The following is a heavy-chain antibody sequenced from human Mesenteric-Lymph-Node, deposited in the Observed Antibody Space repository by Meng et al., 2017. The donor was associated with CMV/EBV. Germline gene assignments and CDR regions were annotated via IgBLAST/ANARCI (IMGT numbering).Heavy chain of an antibody. J-gene: IGHJ5*02. CDR3: ARSDYDLGRFDP. CDR2: IYYSGST. D-gene: IGHD3-3*01. CDR1: GGSVSSGSYY. Sequence: GSLRLSCTVSGGSVSSGSYYWSWIRQPPGKGLEWIGYIYYSGSTNYNPSLKSRVTISVDTSKNQFSLKLSSVTAADTAVYYCARSDYDLGRFDPWGQGTLVTVSS. V-gene: IGHV4-61*01.